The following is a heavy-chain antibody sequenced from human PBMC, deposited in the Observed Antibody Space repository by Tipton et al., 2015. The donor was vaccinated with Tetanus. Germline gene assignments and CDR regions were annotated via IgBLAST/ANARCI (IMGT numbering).Heavy chain of an antibody. CDR3: ARLGGIQRYFDR. CDR2: TSAQSGDT. D-gene: IGHD3-16*01. V-gene: IGHV1-18*01. CDR1: GYTFAAYG. J-gene: IGHJ2*01. Sequence: QLVQSGAEVKKPGASVKVSCKATGYTFAAYGITWVRQAPGQGLEWMGWTSAQSGDTMYAQSLQGRLTLTTDTSSSTAYMELRNLRSDDTGVYYCARLGGIQRYFDRWGPGTLVTVYS.